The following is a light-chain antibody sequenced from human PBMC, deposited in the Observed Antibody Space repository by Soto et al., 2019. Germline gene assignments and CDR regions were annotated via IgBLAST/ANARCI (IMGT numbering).Light chain of an antibody. CDR2: RNN. CDR1: SFNIGNNY. Sequence: QSVLTQPPSTSGTPGQRITISCSGTSFNIGNNYVYWYQHLPGTAPKLHIYRNNQRPSGVTDRFSGSKSDTSASLAISGFRSEDEADYYCAAWDDSLSGRVFGGGTKLTVL. V-gene: IGLV1-47*01. CDR3: AAWDDSLSGRV. J-gene: IGLJ3*02.